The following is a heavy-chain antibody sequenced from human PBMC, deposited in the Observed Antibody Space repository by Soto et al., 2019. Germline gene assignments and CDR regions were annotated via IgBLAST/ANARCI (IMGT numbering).Heavy chain of an antibody. CDR2: IYHSGNT. Sequence: KPSETLSLTCAVSGDSISRGAWWSWVRQSPGKGLQWIGEIYHSGNTRNNPSLKSRVTMSVDKSNNQFSLNLMSVTAADTATYYCARDSRTGCSSTDCYMSWGRESWSPSPQ. CDR3: ARDSRTGCSSTDCYMS. CDR1: GDSISRGAW. D-gene: IGHD2-2*01. J-gene: IGHJ5*02. V-gene: IGHV4-4*02.